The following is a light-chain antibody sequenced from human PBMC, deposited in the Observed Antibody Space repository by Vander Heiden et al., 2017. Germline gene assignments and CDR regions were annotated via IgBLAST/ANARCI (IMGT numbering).Light chain of an antibody. J-gene: IGKJ1*01. Sequence: DIQMTQFPSTLSASVGDRVTITCRASQSISYWLAWYQQKPGKAPKLLIYKASSLESGVPSRFSGSGSGTEFTLTISSLQPDDSATYYCQQDNSFWTFGQGTKVEIK. V-gene: IGKV1-5*03. CDR2: KAS. CDR3: QQDNSFWT. CDR1: QSISYW.